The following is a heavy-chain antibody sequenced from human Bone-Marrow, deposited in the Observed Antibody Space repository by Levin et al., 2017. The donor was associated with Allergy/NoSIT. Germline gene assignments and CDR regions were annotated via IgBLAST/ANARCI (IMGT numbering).Heavy chain of an antibody. V-gene: IGHV1-2*02. CDR3: ARASGSYGDPDAFDI. CDR1: GYTFTGYY. J-gene: IGHJ3*02. CDR2: INPNSGGT. Sequence: ASVKVSCKASGYTFTGYYMHWVRQAPGQGLEWMGWINPNSGGTNYAQKFQGRVTMTRDTSISTAYMELSRLRSDDTAVYYCARASGSYGDPDAFDIWGQGTMVTVSS. D-gene: IGHD4-17*01.